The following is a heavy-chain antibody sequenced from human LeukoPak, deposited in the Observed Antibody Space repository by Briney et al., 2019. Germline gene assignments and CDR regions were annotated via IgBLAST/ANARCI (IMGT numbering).Heavy chain of an antibody. D-gene: IGHD3-22*01. CDR1: GFPFDAFI. V-gene: IGHV3-21*04. CDR3: ARTSGYFDY. Sequence: GSLLLSCAASGFPFDAFILTWVRQPPQKGLEWVSTISGSGSTTYYADSVKGRFTISRDNAKNSLYLQMNSLRAEDTAVYYCARTSGYFDYWGQGTLVTVSS. CDR2: ISGSGSTT. J-gene: IGHJ4*02.